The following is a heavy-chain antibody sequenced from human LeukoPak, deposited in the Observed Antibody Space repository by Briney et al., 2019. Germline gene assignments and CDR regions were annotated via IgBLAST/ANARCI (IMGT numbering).Heavy chain of an antibody. CDR2: ISSSGSTI. CDR1: GFTFKNYA. CDR3: AELGITMIGGV. D-gene: IGHD3-10*02. J-gene: IGHJ6*04. V-gene: IGHV3-48*03. Sequence: GGSPRLSCATSGFTFKNYAMNWVRQAPGKGLEWVSYISSSGSTIYYADSVKGRFTISRDNAKNSLYLQMNSLRAEDTAVYYCAELGITMIGGVWGKGTTVTISS.